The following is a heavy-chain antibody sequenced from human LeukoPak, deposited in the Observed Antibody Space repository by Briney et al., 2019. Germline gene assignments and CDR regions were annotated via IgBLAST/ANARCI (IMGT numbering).Heavy chain of an antibody. CDR1: GFTVSSNY. J-gene: IGHJ4*02. CDR2: IYSCGST. V-gene: IGHV3-66*01. CDR3: ANSRTSHCVN. Sequence: GGSLRLSCAASGFTVSSNYMSWVRQAPGKGLEWVSVIYSCGSTYYADSVKGRFTISRDNSKNTLYLQMNSLRAEDTAVYYCANSRTSHCVNWGQGTLVTVSS. D-gene: IGHD2-2*01.